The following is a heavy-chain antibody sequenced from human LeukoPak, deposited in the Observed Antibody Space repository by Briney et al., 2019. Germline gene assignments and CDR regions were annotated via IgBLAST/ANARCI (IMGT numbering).Heavy chain of an antibody. J-gene: IGHJ3*02. V-gene: IGHV3-21*01. Sequence: GGSLRLSCAASRFTFSTYSMNWVRRAPGKGLEWVSSISSSSSYIYYADSVKGRFTISRDNAKNSLYLQMNSLRAEDTAVYYCARDWAHDYGDYWAFDIWGQGTMVTVSS. CDR3: ARDWAHDYGDYWAFDI. CDR1: RFTFSTYS. D-gene: IGHD4-17*01. CDR2: ISSSSSYI.